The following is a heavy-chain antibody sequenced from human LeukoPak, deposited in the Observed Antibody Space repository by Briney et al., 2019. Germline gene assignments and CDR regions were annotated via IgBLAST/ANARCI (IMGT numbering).Heavy chain of an antibody. D-gene: IGHD3-10*01. CDR3: ARGSRYYGSGSYPIKRRCYFDY. CDR2: INHSGST. V-gene: IGHV4-34*01. Sequence: PSETLSLTCAVYGGSFSGYYWSWIRQPPGKGLEWIGEINHSGSTNYNPSLKSRVTISVDTSKNQFSLKPSSVTAADTAVYYCARGSRYYGSGSYPIKRRCYFDYWGQGTLVTVSS. J-gene: IGHJ4*02. CDR1: GGSFSGYY.